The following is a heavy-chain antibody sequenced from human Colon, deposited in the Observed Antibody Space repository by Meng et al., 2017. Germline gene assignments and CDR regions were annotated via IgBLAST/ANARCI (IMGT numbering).Heavy chain of an antibody. J-gene: IGHJ4*02. V-gene: IGHV7-4-1*02. CDR2: INTDTGNP. Sequence: QVQLVQYGSELKQPGASVKVTCRGSGYIFNKYSINWVRQAPGQGLEWMGWINTDTGNPTYAQDFTGRFVFSLDISVSTAYLQINSLKAEDTAVYYCARKWAASSSTIDYWGQGTLVTVSS. D-gene: IGHD6-13*01. CDR1: GYIFNKYS. CDR3: ARKWAASSSTIDY.